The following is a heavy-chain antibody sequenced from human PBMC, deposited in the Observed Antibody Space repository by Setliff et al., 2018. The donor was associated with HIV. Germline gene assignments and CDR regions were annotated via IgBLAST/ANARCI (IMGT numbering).Heavy chain of an antibody. V-gene: IGHV3-23*01. CDR3: ARRLGSSNTWYHFDH. CDR1: GLTFNNAW. J-gene: IGHJ4*02. D-gene: IGHD6-13*01. CDR2: ISGESRRT. Sequence: GGSLRLSCTASGLTFNNAWMSWVRQVPGKGLEWVSIISGESRRTSYADSVKGRFTISRDNSKNTLYLQMNSLSAEDTAVYYRARRLGSSNTWYHFDHWGQGTLVTVSS.